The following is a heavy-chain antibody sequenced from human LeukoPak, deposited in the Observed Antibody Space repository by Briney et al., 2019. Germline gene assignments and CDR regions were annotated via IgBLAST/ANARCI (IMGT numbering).Heavy chain of an antibody. CDR1: GGSISSYY. J-gene: IGHJ4*02. CDR2: IYYSGST. V-gene: IGHV4-59*08. Sequence: PSETLSLTCTVSGGSISSYYWSWIRQPPGKGLEWIGYIYYSGSTNYNPSLKSRVTISVDTSKNHFSLKLSSVTAADTAVYYCARRPDYGGKPFDYWGQGTLVTVSS. D-gene: IGHD4-23*01. CDR3: ARRPDYGGKPFDY.